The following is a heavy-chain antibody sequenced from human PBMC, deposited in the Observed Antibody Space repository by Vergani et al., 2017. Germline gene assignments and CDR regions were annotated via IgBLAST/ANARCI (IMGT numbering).Heavy chain of an antibody. V-gene: IGHV3-23*01. CDR3: VKDAGSYENFFAS. D-gene: IGHD1-26*01. CDR2: LTGGGGST. Sequence: EVQLLESGGSLKQPGGSVRLSCAASGFTFSTFAMHWVRQAPGKGLEWVSALTGGGGSTYYADSFKGRFIISRDNSRETLYLQMNSLRPEDTATYYCVKDAGSYENFFASWGQGTLVTVSS. CDR1: GFTFSTFA. J-gene: IGHJ4*02.